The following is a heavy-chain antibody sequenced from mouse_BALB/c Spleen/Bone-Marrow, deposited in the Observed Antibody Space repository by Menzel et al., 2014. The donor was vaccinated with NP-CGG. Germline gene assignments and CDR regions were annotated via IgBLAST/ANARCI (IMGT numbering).Heavy chain of an antibody. V-gene: IGHV5-6*01. CDR3: TRRGSTMIKTGYPMDY. Sequence: EVHLVESGGDLVKPGGSLKLSCAASGFTFSNYGMSWVRQTPDKRLEWVATINSGGSYTYYPDSVKGRFTISRDNAKNTLYLQMNSLKSEDTAIYYCTRRGSTMIKTGYPMDYWGQGTSVTVSS. D-gene: IGHD2-4*01. CDR1: GFTFSNYG. CDR2: INSGGSYT. J-gene: IGHJ4*01.